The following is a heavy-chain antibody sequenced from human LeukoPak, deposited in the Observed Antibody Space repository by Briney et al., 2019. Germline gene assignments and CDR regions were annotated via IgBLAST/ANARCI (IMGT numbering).Heavy chain of an antibody. D-gene: IGHD7-27*01. Sequence: ASVKVSCKASGYTFTGYYMHWVRQAPGQGVEWMGWINPNSGGTNYAQKFQGRVTMTRDTSISTAYMELSRLRSDDTAVYYCASNWGTFSPFDYWGQGTLVTVSS. CDR1: GYTFTGYY. CDR3: ASNWGTFSPFDY. J-gene: IGHJ4*02. CDR2: INPNSGGT. V-gene: IGHV1-2*02.